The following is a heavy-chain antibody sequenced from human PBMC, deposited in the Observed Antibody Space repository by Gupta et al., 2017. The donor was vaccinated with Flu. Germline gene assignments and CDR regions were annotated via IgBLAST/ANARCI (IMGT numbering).Heavy chain of an antibody. Sequence: SMNWVRQAPGKGLEWVSSISSSSSYIYYADSVKGRFTISRDNAKNSLYLQMNSLRAEDTAVYYCARGGFTIFGVVTQDGMDVWGQGTTVTVSS. CDR3: ARGGFTIFGVVTQDGMDV. CDR1: S. CDR2: ISSSSSYI. V-gene: IGHV3-21*01. D-gene: IGHD3-3*01. J-gene: IGHJ6*02.